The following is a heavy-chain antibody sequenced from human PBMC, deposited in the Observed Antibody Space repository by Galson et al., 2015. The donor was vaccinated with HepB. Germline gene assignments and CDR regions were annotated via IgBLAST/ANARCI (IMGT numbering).Heavy chain of an antibody. Sequence: QSGAEVKKPGESLKISCKGSGYSFTSYWIGWVRQMPGKGLEWMGIIYPGDSDTRYSPSFQGQVTISADKSISTAYLQWSSLKASDTAMYYCARLRSCSGGSCSLDYWGQGTLVTVSS. CDR2: IYPGDSDT. D-gene: IGHD2-15*01. V-gene: IGHV5-51*01. CDR1: GYSFTSYW. CDR3: ARLRSCSGGSCSLDY. J-gene: IGHJ4*02.